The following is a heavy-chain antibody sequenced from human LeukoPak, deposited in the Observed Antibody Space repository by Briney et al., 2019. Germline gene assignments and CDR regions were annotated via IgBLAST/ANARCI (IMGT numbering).Heavy chain of an antibody. CDR2: IYYSGST. D-gene: IGHD3-10*01. J-gene: IGHJ4*02. V-gene: IGHV4-59*08. Sequence: SETLTLTCTVSGGSISSYYWSWIRQPPGKGLEWIGYIYYSGSTNYNPSLNSRVTISVDTSKNQFSLKLSSVTAADTAVYYCARGGGYYGSGCYYNFDYWGQGTLVTVSS. CDR1: GGSISSYY. CDR3: ARGGGYYGSGCYYNFDY.